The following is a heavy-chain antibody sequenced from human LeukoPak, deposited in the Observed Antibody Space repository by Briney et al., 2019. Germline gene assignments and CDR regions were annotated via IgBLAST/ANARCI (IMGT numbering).Heavy chain of an antibody. CDR1: GGSFSGYY. D-gene: IGHD4-17*01. CDR3: ARDWDYGESAY. CDR2: INHSGST. Sequence: PSETLSLTCAVYGGSFSGYYWSWIRQPPGKGLEWIGEINHSGSTNYNPSLKSRVTISVDTSKNQFSLKLSSVTAADTAVYYCARDWDYGESAYWGQGTLVTVSS. J-gene: IGHJ4*02. V-gene: IGHV4-34*01.